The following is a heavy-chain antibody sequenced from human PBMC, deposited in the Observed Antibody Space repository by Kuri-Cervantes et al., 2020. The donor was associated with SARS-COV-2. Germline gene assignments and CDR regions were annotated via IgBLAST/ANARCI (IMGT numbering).Heavy chain of an antibody. CDR1: GGSISSSSYY. CDR2: IYYSGST. Sequence: SETLSLTCTVSGGSISSSSYYWGWIRQPPGKGLEWIGSIYYSGSTYYNPSLKSRVTISVDTSKNQFSLKLSSVTAADMAVYYCARVTTDLNPRSRPSIAARAGNYYYYYGMDVWGQGTTVTVSS. J-gene: IGHJ6*02. D-gene: IGHD6-6*01. V-gene: IGHV4-39*01. CDR3: ARVTTDLNPRSRPSIAARAGNYYYYYGMDV.